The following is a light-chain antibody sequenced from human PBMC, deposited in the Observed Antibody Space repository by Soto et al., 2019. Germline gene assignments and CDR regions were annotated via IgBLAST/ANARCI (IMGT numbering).Light chain of an antibody. CDR1: QSVSTY. CDR3: QQRSEWPIT. J-gene: IGKJ5*01. V-gene: IGKV3-11*01. CDR2: HAS. Sequence: EIVLTQSPATLSLSPGERATLSCRASQSVSTYLAWYQHKPGQAPRLLIYHASNRATGIPARFSGSGPGTDFTLTISSLEPEDFAVYFCQQRSEWPITFGQGTRLEIK.